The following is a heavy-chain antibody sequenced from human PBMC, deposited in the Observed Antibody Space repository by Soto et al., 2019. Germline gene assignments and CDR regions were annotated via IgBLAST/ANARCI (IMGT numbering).Heavy chain of an antibody. J-gene: IGHJ6*03. Sequence: GGSLRLSCAASGFTFSSYSMNWVRQAPGKGLEWVSSISSSSSYIYYADSVKGRFTISRDNAKNSLYLQMNSLRAEDTAVYYCARAEDIVVVPAAQYYYYYYMDVWGKGTTVTVSS. CDR3: ARAEDIVVVPAAQYYYYYYMDV. CDR2: ISSSSSYI. CDR1: GFTFSSYS. D-gene: IGHD2-2*01. V-gene: IGHV3-21*01.